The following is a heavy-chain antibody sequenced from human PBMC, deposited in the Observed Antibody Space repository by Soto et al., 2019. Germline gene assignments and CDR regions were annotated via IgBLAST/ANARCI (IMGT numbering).Heavy chain of an antibody. CDR3: AIHCDLAAAAL. Sequence: GASVKVSCKASGGTFSSYAISWVRQAPGQGLEWMGGIIPIFGTANYAQKFQGRVTITADESTSTAYMELSSLRSEDTAVYYCAIHCDLAAAALWGQGTLVTVSS. CDR1: GGTFSSYA. V-gene: IGHV1-69*13. CDR2: IIPIFGTA. J-gene: IGHJ4*02. D-gene: IGHD6-13*01.